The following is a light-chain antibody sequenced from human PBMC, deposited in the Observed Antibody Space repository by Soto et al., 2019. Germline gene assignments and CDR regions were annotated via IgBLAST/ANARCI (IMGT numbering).Light chain of an antibody. V-gene: IGKV1-39*01. J-gene: IGKJ2*01. CDR3: QQSHSTPYT. CDR1: QSISTY. CDR2: AAS. Sequence: DIQMTQSPSSLSASVGDRVTITCRASQSISTYLSWYQQKPGQAPNLLISAASSLQSGVPSRFSGSGSGTDFTLTISSLQPEDVGTYYCQQSHSTPYTYGQGTKLEIK.